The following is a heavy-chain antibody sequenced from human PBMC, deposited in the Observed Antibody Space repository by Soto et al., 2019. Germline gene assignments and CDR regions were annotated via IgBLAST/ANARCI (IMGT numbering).Heavy chain of an antibody. CDR2: IYYSGST. J-gene: IGHJ6*02. Sequence: PSETLSLTCTVPGGSISSSSYYWGWIRQPPGKGLEWIGSIYYSGSTYYNPSLKSRVTISVDTSKNQFSLKLSSVTAADTAVYYCARLYDFWSGLGPDYYYGMDVWGQGTTVT. D-gene: IGHD3-3*01. CDR1: GGSISSSSYY. V-gene: IGHV4-39*01. CDR3: ARLYDFWSGLGPDYYYGMDV.